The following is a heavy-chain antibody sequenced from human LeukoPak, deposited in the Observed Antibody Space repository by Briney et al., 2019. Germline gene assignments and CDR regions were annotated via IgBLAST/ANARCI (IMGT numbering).Heavy chain of an antibody. Sequence: PGGSLRLSCAVSGFTVRSHFMAWVRQAPGKGLEWVTVLDTGGATHYADSVRGRFTISRDNSKSTLSLQMNSLRAEDTAIYYCATYRQVLLPFESWGQGTLVTVSS. V-gene: IGHV3-53*01. CDR2: LDTGGAT. J-gene: IGHJ4*02. D-gene: IGHD2-8*02. CDR3: ATYRQVLLPFES. CDR1: GFTVRSHF.